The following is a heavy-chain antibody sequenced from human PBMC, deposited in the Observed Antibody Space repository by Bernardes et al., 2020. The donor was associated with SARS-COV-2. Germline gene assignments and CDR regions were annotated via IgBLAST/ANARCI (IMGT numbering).Heavy chain of an antibody. CDR3: ARPGSGSYQSPFDY. CDR2: ISYDGSNK. D-gene: IGHD3-10*01. CDR1: GFTFSSYA. J-gene: IGHJ4*02. V-gene: IGHV3-30-3*01. Sequence: GGSLRLSCAASGFTFSSYAMHWVRQAPGKGLEWVAVISYDGSNKYYADSVKGRFTISRDNSKNTLYLQMNSLRAEDTAVYYCARPGSGSYQSPFDYWGQGTLVTVSS.